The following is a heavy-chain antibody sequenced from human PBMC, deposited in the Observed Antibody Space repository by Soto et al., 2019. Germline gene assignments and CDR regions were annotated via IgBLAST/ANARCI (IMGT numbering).Heavy chain of an antibody. J-gene: IGHJ3*02. Sequence: VQDSCTASGYTLTCPYLPWVRRATGQGLEWMGWINPNSGGTNYAQKFQGRVTMTRDTSISTAYMELSRLRSDDTAVYYCARGGYSYGIYDAFDIWGQGTLVTVS. V-gene: IGHV1-2*02. CDR3: ARGGYSYGIYDAFDI. D-gene: IGHD5-18*01. CDR1: GYTLTCPY. CDR2: INPNSGGT.